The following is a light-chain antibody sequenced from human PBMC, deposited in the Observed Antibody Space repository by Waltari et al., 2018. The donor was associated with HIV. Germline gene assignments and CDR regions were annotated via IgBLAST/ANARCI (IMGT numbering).Light chain of an antibody. CDR1: QSISRN. J-gene: IGKJ2*03. CDR2: SAS. V-gene: IGKV3-15*01. Sequence: VMTQSPATLSVSPGARATLPCRASQSISRNLAWYQQKPSQAPRLLIYSASTRATDIPTRFSGGGSGAEFTLTISSLQSEDFGIYYCQEYNDWPPGYSMGQGTKVEIK. CDR3: QEYNDWPPGYS.